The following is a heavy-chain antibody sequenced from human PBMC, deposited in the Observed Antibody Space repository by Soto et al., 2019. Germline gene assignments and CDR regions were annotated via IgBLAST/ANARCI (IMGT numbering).Heavy chain of an antibody. CDR1: GFTFSSYD. V-gene: IGHV3-13*01. Sequence: GGSLRLSCAASGFTFSSYDMHWVRQATGKGLEWVSAIGTAGDTYYPGSVKGRFTISRENAKNSLYLQMNSLRAEDTAVYYCARDSSSSWNHYYYYGMDVWGQGTTVTVSS. D-gene: IGHD6-13*01. CDR3: ARDSSSSWNHYYYYGMDV. J-gene: IGHJ6*02. CDR2: IGTAGDT.